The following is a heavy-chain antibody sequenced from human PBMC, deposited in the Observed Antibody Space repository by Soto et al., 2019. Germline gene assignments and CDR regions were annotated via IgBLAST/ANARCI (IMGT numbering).Heavy chain of an antibody. V-gene: IGHV1-2*02. J-gene: IGHJ4*02. D-gene: IGHD1-26*01. CDR2: IGPESGAT. Sequence: ASVKVSCKASGYTFTGHYIHWVRQAPEQGPEWMGEIGPESGATRYAQRFQGRVAMTRDMSITTVYMELNNLSPDDTAVYYCGRGRSGQIVVFYWGQGTPVTVSS. CDR1: GYTFTGHY. CDR3: GRGRSGQIVVFY.